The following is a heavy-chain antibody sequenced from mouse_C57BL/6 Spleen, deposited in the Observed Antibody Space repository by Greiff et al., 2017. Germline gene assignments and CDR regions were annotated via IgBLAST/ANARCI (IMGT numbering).Heavy chain of an antibody. CDR3: AREGQLRSD. Sequence: EVQLQQSGPELVKPGASVKISCKASGYTFTDYYMNWVKQSHGKSLEWIGDINPNNGGTSYNQKFKGKATLTVDKSSSTAYMELRSLTSEDSAVYYCAREGQLRSDWGQGTTLTVSS. D-gene: IGHD3-2*02. V-gene: IGHV1-26*01. CDR2: INPNNGGT. CDR1: GYTFTDYY. J-gene: IGHJ2*01.